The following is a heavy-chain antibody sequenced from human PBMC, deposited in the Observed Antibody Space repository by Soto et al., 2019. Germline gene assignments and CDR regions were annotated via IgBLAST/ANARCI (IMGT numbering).Heavy chain of an antibody. D-gene: IGHD2-2*01. V-gene: IGHV4-31*03. CDR3: ARDGGSSTSFPDYCYYGMDV. CDR2: IYYSGST. Sequence: LSLTCTVSGGSISSGGYYWSWIRQHPGKGLEWIGYIYYSGSTYYNPSLKSRVTISVDTSKNQFSLKLSSVTAADTAVYYCARDGGSSTSFPDYCYYGMDVWGQGTTVTVSS. J-gene: IGHJ6*02. CDR1: GGSISSGGYY.